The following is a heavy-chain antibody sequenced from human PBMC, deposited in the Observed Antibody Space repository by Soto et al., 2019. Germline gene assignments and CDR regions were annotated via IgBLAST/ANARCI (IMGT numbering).Heavy chain of an antibody. D-gene: IGHD4-17*01. CDR3: ARTYGDYYYDYGMDV. CDR2: IYYSGST. Sequence: ETLSLTCTVSGGSVSSGSYYWSWIRQPPGKGLEWIGYIYYSGSTNYNPSIKSRVTISVDTSKNQFSLKLSSVTAADTAVYYCARTYGDYYYDYGMDVWGQGTTVTVSS. J-gene: IGHJ6*02. V-gene: IGHV4-61*01. CDR1: GGSVSSGSYY.